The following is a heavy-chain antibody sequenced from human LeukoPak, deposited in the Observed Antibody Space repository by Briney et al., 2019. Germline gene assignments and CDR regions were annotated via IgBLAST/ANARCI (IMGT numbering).Heavy chain of an antibody. Sequence: GGSLRLSCAASGFTFSSYEMNWVRQAPGKGLEWVSYISSSGSTIYYADSVKGRFTISRDNAKNSLYLQMNSLRAEDTAVYYCARDRQSSSWYRSWDYWGQGTLVTVSS. D-gene: IGHD6-13*01. CDR3: ARDRQSSSWYRSWDY. V-gene: IGHV3-48*03. J-gene: IGHJ4*02. CDR1: GFTFSSYE. CDR2: ISSSGSTI.